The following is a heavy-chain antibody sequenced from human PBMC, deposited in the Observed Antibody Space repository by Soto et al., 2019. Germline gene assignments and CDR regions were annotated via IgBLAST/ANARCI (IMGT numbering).Heavy chain of an antibody. D-gene: IGHD6-13*01. J-gene: IGHJ4*02. CDR2: ISGSGFST. V-gene: IGHV3-23*01. Sequence: EVQLLESGGGLVQPGGSLRLTCAASGFTFSNYAMSWVRQAPGKGLEWVSSISGSGFSTHYADSVKGRFTISRDNSKNTLYLQMNSLRAEDTAVYYCTKHGPETRRGLWYISSLGSPDYWGQGTLVTVSS. CDR3: TKHGPETRRGLWYISSLGSPDY. CDR1: GFTFSNYA.